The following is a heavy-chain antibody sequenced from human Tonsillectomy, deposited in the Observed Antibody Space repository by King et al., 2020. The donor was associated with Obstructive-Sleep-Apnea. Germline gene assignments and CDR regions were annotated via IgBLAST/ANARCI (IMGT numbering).Heavy chain of an antibody. Sequence: QLQESGPGLVKPSETLSLTCTVSGYSLSRGYYWGWIRQPPGKGLEWIGSIYHSGSTYYNPSLKSRVTISVDTSKNQFSLKLCSVTAADTAVYYCARVEAAEGYYYYSGMDVWGQGTTVTVSS. CDR2: IYHSGST. D-gene: IGHD6-13*01. V-gene: IGHV4-38-2*02. CDR1: GYSLSRGYY. CDR3: ARVEAAEGYYYYSGMDV. J-gene: IGHJ6*02.